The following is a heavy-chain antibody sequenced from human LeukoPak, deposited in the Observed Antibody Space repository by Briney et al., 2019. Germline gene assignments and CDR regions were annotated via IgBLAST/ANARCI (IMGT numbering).Heavy chain of an antibody. D-gene: IGHD6-13*01. J-gene: IGHJ5*02. CDR2: ISFDGSNK. CDR1: GFTFSSYA. CDR3: ARGYASTSQLDP. Sequence: PGGSLRLSCVASGFTFSSYAMHWVRQAPGKGLEWVAVISFDGSNKYYADSVEGRFTISRDNSKNTLYLQVSAEDTAIYYCARGYASTSQLDPWGQGTLVTVSS. V-gene: IGHV3-30*03.